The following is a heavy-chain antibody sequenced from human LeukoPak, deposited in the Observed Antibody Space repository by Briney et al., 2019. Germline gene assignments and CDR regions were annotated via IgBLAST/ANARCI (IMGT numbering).Heavy chain of an antibody. CDR3: ARLKGYGDRHDYYGMGV. D-gene: IGHD4-17*01. CDR1: GYTFTGYY. Sequence: ASVKVSCKASGYTFTGYYMHWVRQAPGQGLEWMGWINPNSGGTNYAQKFQGRVTMTRDTSISTAYMELSRLRSDDTAVYYCARLKGYGDRHDYYGMGVWGQGTTVTVSS. CDR2: INPNSGGT. V-gene: IGHV1-2*02. J-gene: IGHJ6*02.